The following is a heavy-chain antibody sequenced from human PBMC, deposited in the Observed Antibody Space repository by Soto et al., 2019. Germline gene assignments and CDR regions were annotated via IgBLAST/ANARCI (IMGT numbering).Heavy chain of an antibody. CDR2: ISAYNGNT. Sequence: ASVKVSCKASGYTFTSYGISWVRQAPGQGLEWMGWISAYNGNTNYAQKLQGRVTMTTDTSTSTAYMELRSLRSDDTAVYYCARVQGYDFWSGYRPIDYYYMDVRGKGTSVTVSS. CDR3: ARVQGYDFWSGYRPIDYYYMDV. D-gene: IGHD3-3*01. J-gene: IGHJ6*03. V-gene: IGHV1-18*01. CDR1: GYTFTSYG.